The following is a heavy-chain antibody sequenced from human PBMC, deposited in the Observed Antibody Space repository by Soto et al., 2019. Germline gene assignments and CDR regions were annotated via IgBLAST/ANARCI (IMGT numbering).Heavy chain of an antibody. CDR3: AKEGEPAWGSYRHYYFDY. Sequence: GGSLRLSCAASGFTVSSYAMSWVRQAPGKGLEWVSAISGSGGSTYYADSVKGRFTISRDNSKNTLYLQMNSLRAEDTAVYYCAKEGEPAWGSYRHYYFDYWGQGTLVTSPQ. D-gene: IGHD3-16*02. CDR2: ISGSGGST. J-gene: IGHJ4*02. CDR1: GFTVSSYA. V-gene: IGHV3-23*01.